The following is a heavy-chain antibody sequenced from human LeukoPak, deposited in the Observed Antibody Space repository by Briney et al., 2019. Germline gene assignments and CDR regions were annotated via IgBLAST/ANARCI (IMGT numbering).Heavy chain of an antibody. J-gene: IGHJ6*02. Sequence: ASVKVSCKASGYTFTSNYIHWVRQAPGQGLEWMGMIYPRDGSTSYAQKFQGRVTVTRDTSTSTVHMELSGLRSEDTAVYYCATVDASPADYYYYGMDVWGQGTTVTVSS. CDR2: IYPRDGST. CDR3: ATVDASPADYYYYGMDV. V-gene: IGHV1-46*01. D-gene: IGHD2-2*01. CDR1: GYTFTSNY.